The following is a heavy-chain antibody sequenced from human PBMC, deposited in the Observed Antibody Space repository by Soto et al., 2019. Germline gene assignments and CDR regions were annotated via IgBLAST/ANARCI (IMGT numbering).Heavy chain of an antibody. CDR1: GASVSSGTYY. V-gene: IGHV4-61*03. CDR3: ARGAGFSYASTWFDI. Sequence: SETQSLTCPVFGASVSSGTYYWSWIRQAPGKGLEWVGHIYYTGSTNYNPSLNNRVTISVDASKNHFSLQLTSVTAADTAVYYCARGAGFSYASTWFDIWGQGTLVTVSS. D-gene: IGHD5-18*01. CDR2: IYYTGST. J-gene: IGHJ5*02.